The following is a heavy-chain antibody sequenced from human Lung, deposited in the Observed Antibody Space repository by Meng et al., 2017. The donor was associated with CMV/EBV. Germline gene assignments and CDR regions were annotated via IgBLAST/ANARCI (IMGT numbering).Heavy chain of an antibody. CDR2: MTQDGSKS. D-gene: IGHD7-27*01. V-gene: IGHV3-7*01. J-gene: IGHJ4*02. CDR3: ARDYWGILDY. CDR1: GFNFSQYF. Sequence: GESXKISCAASGFNFSQYFLTWVRQPPGRGLEWLTIMTQDGSKSYIVGYVRGRFTISRDNDKNSLFLQMNRLRAEDTAVYYCARDYWGILDYLGQGTLVTVSS.